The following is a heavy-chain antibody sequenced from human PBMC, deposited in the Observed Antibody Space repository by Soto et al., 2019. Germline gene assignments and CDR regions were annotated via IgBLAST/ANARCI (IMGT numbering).Heavy chain of an antibody. CDR3: ARGWGRIFDY. CDR1: GGSFSGYY. J-gene: IGHJ4*02. CDR2: INHSGST. D-gene: IGHD7-27*01. Sequence: QVQLQQWGAGLLKPSETLSLTCAVYGGSFSGYYWNWIRQPPGKGLEWIGEINHSGSTNYNPSLKRRVTLSVDTSKTPFSLKLSSVTAADTAVYYCARGWGRIFDYWGQGTLVTVSS. V-gene: IGHV4-34*01.